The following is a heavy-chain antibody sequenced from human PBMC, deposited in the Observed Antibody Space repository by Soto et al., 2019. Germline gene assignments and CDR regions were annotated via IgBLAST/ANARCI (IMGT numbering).Heavy chain of an antibody. J-gene: IGHJ6*02. CDR3: ARENKPGPAAVTSEISSGLHGMDV. D-gene: IGHD6-13*01. V-gene: IGHV3-21*01. Sequence: EEQLVESGGGLVKPGGSLRLSCAGSGFTFRSYSMNWVRQAPGKGLEWVASISTSSSFIYYGDSVKGRFTISRDNDKNSLFLQMNSLRAEDTAVYYWARENKPGPAAVTSEISSGLHGMDVWGQGITVTVSS. CDR2: ISTSSSFI. CDR1: GFTFRSYS.